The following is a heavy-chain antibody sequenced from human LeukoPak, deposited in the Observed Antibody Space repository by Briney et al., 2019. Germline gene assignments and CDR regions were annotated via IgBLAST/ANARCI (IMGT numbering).Heavy chain of an antibody. V-gene: IGHV3-21*01. CDR3: AREMLAAVAAQF. D-gene: IGHD6-19*01. Sequence: GGSLRRSCAASGFTFSSYSMNWVRQAPGKGLEWVSSITSSSSYIYYADSVKGRFTISRDNAKNSLYLQMNSLRAEDTAVYYCAREMLAAVAAQFWGQGTLVTVSS. CDR2: ITSSSSYI. CDR1: GFTFSSYS. J-gene: IGHJ4*02.